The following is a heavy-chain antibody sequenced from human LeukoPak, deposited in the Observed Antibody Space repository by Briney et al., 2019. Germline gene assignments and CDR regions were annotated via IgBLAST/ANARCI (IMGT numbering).Heavy chain of an antibody. CDR2: TSSSSSYI. D-gene: IGHD2-15*01. CDR3: ARVIRDIVVVVAATSTRYGMDV. Sequence: PGGSLRLSCAASGFTFSSYEMNWVRQAPGKGLEWVSSTSSSSSYIYYADSVKGRFTISRDNAKNSLYLQMNSLRAEDTAVYYCARVIRDIVVVVAATSTRYGMDVWGKGTTVTVSS. CDR1: GFTFSSYE. V-gene: IGHV3-21*01. J-gene: IGHJ6*04.